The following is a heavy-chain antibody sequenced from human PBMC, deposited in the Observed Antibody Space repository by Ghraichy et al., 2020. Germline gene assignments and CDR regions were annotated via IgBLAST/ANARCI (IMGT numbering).Heavy chain of an antibody. J-gene: IGHJ4*02. D-gene: IGHD3/OR15-3a*01. CDR1: GGSISSYY. CDR2: IYYSGST. V-gene: IGHV4-59*01. Sequence: SETLSLTCTVSGGSISSYYWSWIRQPPGKGLEWIGYIYYSGSTNYNPSLKSRVTISVDTSKNQFSLKLSSVTAADTAVYYCARGDWGLIFDYWGQGTLVTVSS. CDR3: ARGDWGLIFDY.